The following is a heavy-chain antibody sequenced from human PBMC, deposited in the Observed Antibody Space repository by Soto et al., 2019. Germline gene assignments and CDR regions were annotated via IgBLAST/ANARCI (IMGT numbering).Heavy chain of an antibody. Sequence: SETLSLTCSVSGFAISRGYYWSWVRQPPGKGLEWIGSIYPSVSSYHNPSLATRLGLSIDASKNQFTLNLTSVTAADTALDFCAREKVGTTFFDNWGQGIQVTVSS. CDR2: IYPSVSS. V-gene: IGHV4-38-2*02. CDR1: GFAISRGYY. J-gene: IGHJ4*02. D-gene: IGHD2-21*02. CDR3: AREKVGTTFFDN.